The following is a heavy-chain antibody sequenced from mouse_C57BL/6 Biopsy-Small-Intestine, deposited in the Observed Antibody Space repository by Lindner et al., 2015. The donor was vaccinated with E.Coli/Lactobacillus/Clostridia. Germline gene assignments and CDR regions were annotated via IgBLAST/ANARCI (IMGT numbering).Heavy chain of an antibody. CDR3: ARGDYDWFAY. Sequence: VQLQESGPELVKPGASVKISCKASGYSFTNYYIHWVKQRPGQGLEWIGRIYPGSGNTKYNKKFKGKATLTADTSSSTAYMQLSSLTSEDSAVYYCARGDYDWFAYWAKGLWSLSLQ. J-gene: IGHJ3*01. D-gene: IGHD2-4*01. V-gene: IGHV1-66*01. CDR1: GYSFTNYY. CDR2: IYPGSGNT.